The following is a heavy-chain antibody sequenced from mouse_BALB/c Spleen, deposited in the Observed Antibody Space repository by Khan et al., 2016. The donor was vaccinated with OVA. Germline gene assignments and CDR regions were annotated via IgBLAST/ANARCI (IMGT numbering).Heavy chain of an antibody. CDR1: GYTFTSYV. V-gene: IGHV1S136*01. Sequence: EVQLQQSGPEVVKPGASVKMSCKASGYTFTSYVMHWVKQKPGQGLEWIGYIYPFNDATKFNEKFNGKATLTSDKSSSTAYMELSSLTSEDSAVYYGAPVGSYYGSFVYWGQGTLVTVSA. CDR2: IYPFNDAT. J-gene: IGHJ3*01. CDR3: APVGSYYGSFVY. D-gene: IGHD1-1*01.